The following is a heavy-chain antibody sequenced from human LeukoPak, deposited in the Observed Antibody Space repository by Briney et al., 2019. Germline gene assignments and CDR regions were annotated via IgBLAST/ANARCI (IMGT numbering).Heavy chain of an antibody. Sequence: GESLKISCRASGYDFINYWIGWVRQMPGKGLEWVGIIKPGDSDTRYSPSFQGQVTISADKSITTAYLQWSRLKASDTAIYYCVRGNHENYYDWFDPWGQGTLVTVSS. D-gene: IGHD1-26*01. CDR2: IKPGDSDT. CDR1: GYDFINYW. V-gene: IGHV5-51*01. J-gene: IGHJ5*02. CDR3: VRGNHENYYDWFDP.